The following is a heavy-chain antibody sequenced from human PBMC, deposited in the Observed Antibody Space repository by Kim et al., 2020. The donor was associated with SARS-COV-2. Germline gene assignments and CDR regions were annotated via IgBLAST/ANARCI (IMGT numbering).Heavy chain of an antibody. CDR3: VKESYDFFYYYYGMDV. D-gene: IGHD3-3*01. CDR1: GFTFSSYG. J-gene: IGHJ6*02. V-gene: IGHV3-30*18. Sequence: GGSLRLSCAASGFTFSSYGMHWVRQAPGKGLEWVAVISYDGSNKYYADSVKGRFTISRDNSKNTLYLQMNSLRAEDTAVYYCVKESYDFFYYYYGMDVWGQGTTVTVSS. CDR2: ISYDGSNK.